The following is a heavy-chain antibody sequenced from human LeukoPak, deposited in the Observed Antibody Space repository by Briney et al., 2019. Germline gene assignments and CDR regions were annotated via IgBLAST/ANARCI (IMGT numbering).Heavy chain of an antibody. Sequence: ASVKVSCKASGGTFSSYAISWVRQATGQEPEWMAWLNPNSGDTGFAQKFQGRLTITRNTSISTAFMELSSLRSEDTAVYYCARRAVGNSYYYSMDVWGKGTTVTVSS. CDR1: GGTFSSYA. D-gene: IGHD6-19*01. CDR2: LNPNSGDT. J-gene: IGHJ6*03. V-gene: IGHV1-8*03. CDR3: ARRAVGNSYYYSMDV.